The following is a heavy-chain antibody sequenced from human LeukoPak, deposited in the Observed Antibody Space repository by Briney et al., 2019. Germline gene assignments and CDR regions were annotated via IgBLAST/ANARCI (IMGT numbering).Heavy chain of an antibody. V-gene: IGHV3-30*18. D-gene: IGHD3-9*01. Sequence: GRSLRLSCAASGFTFSSYGMHWVRQAPGKGLEWVAVISYDGSNKYYADSVKGRFTISRDNSKNTLYLQMNSLRAEDTAVYYCAKLGGETVLRYFDWLLPNDYWGQGTLVTVSS. J-gene: IGHJ4*02. CDR3: AKLGGETVLRYFDWLLPNDY. CDR2: ISYDGSNK. CDR1: GFTFSSYG.